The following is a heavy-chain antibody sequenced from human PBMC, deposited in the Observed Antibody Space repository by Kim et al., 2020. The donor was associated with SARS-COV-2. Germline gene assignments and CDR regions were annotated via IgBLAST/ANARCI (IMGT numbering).Heavy chain of an antibody. J-gene: IGHJ4*02. V-gene: IGHV4-38-2*02. CDR2: IFHSGST. D-gene: IGHD6-19*01. CDR1: AYSISSGSY. Sequence: SETLSLTCTVSAYSISSGSYWGWIRQPPGKGLEWIGSIFHSGSTYYNPSLWSRLTISVDTSKNQFSLKLSSVTAADTAVYYCVRDSGGWSRDYWGQGTLVTVSA. CDR3: VRDSGGWSRDY.